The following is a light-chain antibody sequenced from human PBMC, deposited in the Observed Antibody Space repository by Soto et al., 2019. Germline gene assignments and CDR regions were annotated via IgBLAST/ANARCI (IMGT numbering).Light chain of an antibody. V-gene: IGLV2-14*01. CDR1: SSDVGGYNY. CDR2: DVS. CDR3: SSYTRSSTLV. Sequence: QSALTQPASVSGSPGQSITISCTGTSSDVGGYNYVSWYQQHPGKAPKLMIYDVSNRPSGVSNRLSGSKSGNTASLTISGLQAEDEADYYCSSYTRSSTLVFGTGTKVTVL. J-gene: IGLJ1*01.